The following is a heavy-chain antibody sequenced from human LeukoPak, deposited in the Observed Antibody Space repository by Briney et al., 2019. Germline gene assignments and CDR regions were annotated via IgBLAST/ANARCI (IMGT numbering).Heavy chain of an antibody. V-gene: IGHV3-23*01. J-gene: IGHJ4*02. D-gene: IGHD3-3*01. Sequence: GGSLRLSCAVSGFTFSSYAMSWVRQAPGKGLEWVSAISGSGGSTYYADSVKGRFTISRDNSKNTLYLQMNSLRAEDTAVYYCAKDLRALWSGYYLKPAFDYWGQGTLVTVSS. CDR1: GFTFSSYA. CDR2: ISGSGGST. CDR3: AKDLRALWSGYYLKPAFDY.